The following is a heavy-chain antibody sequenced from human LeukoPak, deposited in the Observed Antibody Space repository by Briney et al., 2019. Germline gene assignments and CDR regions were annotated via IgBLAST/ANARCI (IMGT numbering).Heavy chain of an antibody. V-gene: IGHV3-30*18. CDR3: AKDPGDYSNYRFYFDY. Sequence: GGSLRLSCAAPGFTFSTYGMHWVRQAPGKGLEWVAVISYDGSNEYYADSVKGRFTISRDNSKNTLYLQMNSLRDEDTALYYCAKDPGDYSNYRFYFDYWGQGTLVTVSS. CDR2: ISYDGSNE. CDR1: GFTFSTYG. J-gene: IGHJ4*02. D-gene: IGHD4-11*01.